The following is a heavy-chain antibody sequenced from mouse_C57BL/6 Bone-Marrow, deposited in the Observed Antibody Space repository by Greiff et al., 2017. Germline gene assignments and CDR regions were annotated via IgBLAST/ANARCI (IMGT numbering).Heavy chain of an antibody. J-gene: IGHJ2*01. CDR3: AREGTQFDFDY. V-gene: IGHV5-12*01. CDR2: ISNGGGST. Sequence: DVMLVESGGGLVQPGGSLKLSCAASGFTFSDYYMYWVRQTPEKRLEWVAYISNGGGSTYYPDTVKGRFTISRDNAKNTLYLQMSRLKSEDTAMYYCAREGTQFDFDYWGQGTTLTVSS. D-gene: IGHD3-1*01. CDR1: GFTFSDYY.